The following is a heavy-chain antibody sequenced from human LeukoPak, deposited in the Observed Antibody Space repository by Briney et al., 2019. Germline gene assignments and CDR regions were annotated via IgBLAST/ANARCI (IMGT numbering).Heavy chain of an antibody. CDR1: GGSISSYY. CDR3: ARYSSSWNWLDP. CDR2: IYYSGST. J-gene: IGHJ5*02. Sequence: SETLSLTCTVSGGSISSYYWSWIRQPPGKGLGWIGYIYYSGSTNYNPSLKSRVTISVDTSKNQFSLNLSSVTAADTAVYYCARYSSSWNWLDPWGQGTLVTVSS. D-gene: IGHD6-13*01. V-gene: IGHV4-59*01.